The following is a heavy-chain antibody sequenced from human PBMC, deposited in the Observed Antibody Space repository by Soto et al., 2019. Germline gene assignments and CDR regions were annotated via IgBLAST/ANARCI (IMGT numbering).Heavy chain of an antibody. V-gene: IGHV1-46*01. CDR1: GYSFTFYY. CDR2: INPDGGAT. CDR3: ARRRRHTF. Sequence: QVQLLQSGAEVKKPGASVIISCKASGYSFTFYYIYWVRQAPGQGLEWIGKINPDGGATTYAQTCQERVAITDDASTCTVYLELIILRSDDTAVYFCARRRRHTFWGQGTLVSVSS. J-gene: IGHJ4*02. D-gene: IGHD2-2*02.